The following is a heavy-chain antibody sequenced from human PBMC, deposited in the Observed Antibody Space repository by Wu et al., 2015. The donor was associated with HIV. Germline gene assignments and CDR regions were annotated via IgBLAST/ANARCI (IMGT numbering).Heavy chain of an antibody. CDR3: TRGPDFDY. CDR2: FDPDDRST. J-gene: IGHJ4*02. V-gene: IGHV1-24*01. Sequence: QVQLVQSGAEVMKPGASVKVSCKIPGHTVAEFAFHWVRQAPGREFEWMGGFDPDDRSTIYAQSFQGRVTMTRDTSTSTVYMKLSRLTSEDTAVYFCTRGPDFDYWGQGTLVIVSS. CDR1: GHTVAEFA.